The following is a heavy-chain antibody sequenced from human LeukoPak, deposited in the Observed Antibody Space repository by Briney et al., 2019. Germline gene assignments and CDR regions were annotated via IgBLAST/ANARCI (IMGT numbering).Heavy chain of an antibody. CDR1: GFTFSSYW. V-gene: IGHV3-7*01. Sequence: GGSLRLSCAASGFTFSSYWMSWVRQAPGKGLEWVASIKQDGSEKYYVDSVKGRFTISRDNAKNSLDLQMNSLSAEDTAVYYCARYGSSWYRTYYYYYYMDVWGKGTTVTVSS. CDR3: ARYGSSWYRTYYYYYYMDV. D-gene: IGHD6-13*01. CDR2: IKQDGSEK. J-gene: IGHJ6*03.